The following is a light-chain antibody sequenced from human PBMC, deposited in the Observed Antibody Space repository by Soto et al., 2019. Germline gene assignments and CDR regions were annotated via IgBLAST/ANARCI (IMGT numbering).Light chain of an antibody. CDR3: QQRNNWPIT. Sequence: EIVLTQSPGTLRLSPGERATLSCRASHSISSSYLAWYQQKPGQAPRLLIYDASNRATGIPVRFSGSGSGTDFTLTISSLEPEDFALYYCQQRNNWPITFGQGTRLEIK. J-gene: IGKJ5*01. CDR1: HSISSSY. V-gene: IGKV3-11*01. CDR2: DAS.